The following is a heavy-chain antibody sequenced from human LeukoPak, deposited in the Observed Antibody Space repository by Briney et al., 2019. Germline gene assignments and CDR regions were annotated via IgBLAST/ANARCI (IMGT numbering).Heavy chain of an antibody. CDR3: ARGLRWSDN. D-gene: IGHD4-17*01. CDR2: IYYSGST. J-gene: IGHJ5*02. Sequence: SETLSLTCTVSGGSISSSSYYWGWIRQPPGKGLEWIGSIYYSGSTNYNPSLKSRVTISVDTSKNQFSLKLSSVTAADTAVYYCARGLRWSDNWGQGTLVTASS. CDR1: GGSISSSSYY. V-gene: IGHV4-39*07.